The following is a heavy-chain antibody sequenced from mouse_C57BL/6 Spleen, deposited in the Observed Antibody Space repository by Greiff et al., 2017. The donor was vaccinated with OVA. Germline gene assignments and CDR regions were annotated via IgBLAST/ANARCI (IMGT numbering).Heavy chain of an antibody. V-gene: IGHV1-52*01. CDR2: IDPSDSET. CDR3: ASHYYGSSPLYFDV. J-gene: IGHJ1*03. D-gene: IGHD1-1*01. CDR1: GYTFTSYW. Sequence: QVQLQQPGAELVRPGSSVKLSCKASGYTFTSYWMHWVKQRPIQGLEWIGNIDPSDSETHYNQKFKDKATLTVDKSTSTAYMQLSSLTSEDSAVYYCASHYYGSSPLYFDVWGTGTTVTVSS.